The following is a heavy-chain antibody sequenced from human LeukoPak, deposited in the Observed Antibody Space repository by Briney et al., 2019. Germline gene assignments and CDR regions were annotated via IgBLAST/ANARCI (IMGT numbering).Heavy chain of an antibody. V-gene: IGHV3-23*01. CDR2: ISDSGTNT. Sequence: AGGSLRLSCAASGFTFSRSAMSWVRQAPGKGLEWVSVISDSGTNTYYADSVKGRFTISRDSSKNTLFLQMNSLRTEDTAVYYCVKYYRGPVHYHFDYWGQGNLVTVSS. CDR1: GFTFSRSA. D-gene: IGHD3-16*02. J-gene: IGHJ4*02. CDR3: VKYYRGPVHYHFDY.